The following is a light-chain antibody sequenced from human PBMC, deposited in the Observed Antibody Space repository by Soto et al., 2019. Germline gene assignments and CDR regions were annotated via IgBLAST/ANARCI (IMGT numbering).Light chain of an antibody. J-gene: IGKJ4*01. V-gene: IGKV3-20*01. Sequence: EIVLTQSPGTLSLSPGEGATLSCRASQSVSSGFLAWYQQKPGQAPRLLIYGASSRATGIPDRFSGSGSGTDFTLTISRLEPEDFAVYYCQQYGSSPVTFGGGTKVDI. CDR3: QQYGSSPVT. CDR2: GAS. CDR1: QSVSSGF.